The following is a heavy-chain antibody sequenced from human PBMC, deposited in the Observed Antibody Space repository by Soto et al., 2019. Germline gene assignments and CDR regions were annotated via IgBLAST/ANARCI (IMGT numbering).Heavy chain of an antibody. CDR1: GYPFTHYG. V-gene: IGHV1-3*01. Sequence: ASVKVSCKSSGYPFTHYGITWIRQAPGQGLEWMGWINAGNGNTKYSQKFQGRVTITRDTSASTAYMELSSLRSEDTAVYYCARSIVVVTALDYWGQGTXVTVSS. CDR3: ARSIVVVTALDY. CDR2: INAGNGNT. D-gene: IGHD2-21*02. J-gene: IGHJ4*02.